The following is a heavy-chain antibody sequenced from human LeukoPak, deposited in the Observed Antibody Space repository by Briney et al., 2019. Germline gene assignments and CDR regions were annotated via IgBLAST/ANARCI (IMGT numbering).Heavy chain of an antibody. Sequence: PGGSLRLSCAASGFTFSSYWMSWVRQAPGEGPEWVANIKQDGSEKYYVDSVKGRFTISRDNAKNSLYLQMNSLRAEDTAVYYCAREGCSGGSCYPDWGQGTLVTVSS. V-gene: IGHV3-7*03. CDR2: IKQDGSEK. J-gene: IGHJ4*02. CDR1: GFTFSSYW. CDR3: AREGCSGGSCYPD. D-gene: IGHD2-15*01.